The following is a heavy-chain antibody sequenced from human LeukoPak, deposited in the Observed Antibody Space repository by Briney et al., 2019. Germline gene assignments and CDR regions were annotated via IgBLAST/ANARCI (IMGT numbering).Heavy chain of an antibody. CDR3: AKLVVVTAIYFDY. V-gene: IGHV3-23*01. D-gene: IGHD2-21*02. CDR2: ISGSGGST. Sequence: GGSLRLSCPASGFTFSSYAMSWVRQAPGKGLEWVSAISGSGGSTYYADPVKGRFTISRDNSKNTLYLQMNSLRAEDTAVYYCAKLVVVTAIYFDYWGQGTLVTVSS. J-gene: IGHJ4*02. CDR1: GFTFSSYA.